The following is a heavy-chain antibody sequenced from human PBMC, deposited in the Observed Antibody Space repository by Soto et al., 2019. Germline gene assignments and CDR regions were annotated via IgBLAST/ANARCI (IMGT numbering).Heavy chain of an antibody. CDR1: GGSINSAGHY. Sequence: CLTGPVSGGSINSAGHYWGWVRQSPGKGLEWIGYSYHSCSSYYNPSLQSRVTVSVDRSKAQFYLTLTSVTAADTAVYFCARARYYDWCFDLWGLGTQVTVYS. D-gene: IGHD3-9*01. CDR2: SYHSCSS. CDR3: ARARYYDWCFDL. J-gene: IGHJ4*02. V-gene: IGHV4-30-2*06.